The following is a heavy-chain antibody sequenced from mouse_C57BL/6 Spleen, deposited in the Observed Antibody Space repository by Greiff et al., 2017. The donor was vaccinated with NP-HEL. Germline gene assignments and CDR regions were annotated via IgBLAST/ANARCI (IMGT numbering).Heavy chain of an antibody. CDR1: GFTFSDYG. CDR3: ARDDYDGFAY. V-gene: IGHV5-17*01. Sequence: EVKLMESGGGLVKPGGSLKLSCAASGFTFSDYGMHWVRQAPEKGLEWVAYISSGSSTIYYADTVKGRFTISRDNAKNTLFLQMTSLRSEDTAMYYWARDDYDGFAYWGQGTLVTVSA. D-gene: IGHD2-4*01. J-gene: IGHJ3*01. CDR2: ISSGSSTI.